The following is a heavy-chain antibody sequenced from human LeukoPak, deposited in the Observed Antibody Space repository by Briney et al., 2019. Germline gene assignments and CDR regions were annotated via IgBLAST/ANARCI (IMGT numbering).Heavy chain of an antibody. Sequence: ASVRVSCKASGYTFTSYDINWVRQATGQGLEWMGWMNPNSGNTGYAQKFQGRVTMTEDTSTDTAYMELSSLRSEDTAVYYCATNLRDNYYDSSGYYFSAFDIWGQGTMVTVSS. D-gene: IGHD3-22*01. V-gene: IGHV1-8*01. CDR1: GYTFTSYD. J-gene: IGHJ3*02. CDR3: ATNLRDNYYDSSGYYFSAFDI. CDR2: MNPNSGNT.